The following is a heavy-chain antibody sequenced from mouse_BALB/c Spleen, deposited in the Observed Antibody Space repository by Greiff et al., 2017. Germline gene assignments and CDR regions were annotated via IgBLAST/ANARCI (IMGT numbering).Heavy chain of an antibody. CDR3: ARGRNGNYAYYAMDY. V-gene: IGHV5-6-5*01. J-gene: IGHJ4*01. D-gene: IGHD2-1*01. CDR2: ISSGGST. CDR1: GFTFSSYA. Sequence: EVKVVESGGGLVKPGGSLKLSCAASGFTFSSYAMSWVRQTPEKRLEWVASISSGGSTYYPDSVKGRFTISRDNARNILYLQMSSLRSEDTAMYYCARGRNGNYAYYAMDYWGQGTSVTVSS.